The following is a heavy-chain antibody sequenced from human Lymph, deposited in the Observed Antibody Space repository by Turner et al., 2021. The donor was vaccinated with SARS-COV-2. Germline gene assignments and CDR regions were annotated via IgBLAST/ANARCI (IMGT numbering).Heavy chain of an antibody. V-gene: IGHV4-39*01. CDR1: GGSISSRSYY. D-gene: IGHD3-3*01. CDR3: ARRFLEYLLPTGFDP. Sequence: QLQLQESGPGLVTPSATLSLTCAVSGGSISSRSYYWGWSRPPPGKGLEWIGSIHYSGNIYSNPALKSRVTISVATYKNQFSLQLSSVTAADTAMYYCARRFLEYLLPTGFDPWGQGTLVTVSS. J-gene: IGHJ5*02. CDR2: IHYSGNI.